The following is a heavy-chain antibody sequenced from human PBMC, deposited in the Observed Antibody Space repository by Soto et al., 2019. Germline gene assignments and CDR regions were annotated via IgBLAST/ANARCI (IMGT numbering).Heavy chain of an antibody. Sequence: SETLSLTCTVSGGSISSYYWSWIRQPPGKGLEWIGYIYYSGSTNYNPSLKSRVTISVDTSKNQFSLKLSSVTAADTAVYYCARAVDCSRTNCHYYYYYYMDVWGKGTTVPVAS. CDR3: ARAVDCSRTNCHYYYYYYMDV. D-gene: IGHD2-2*01. J-gene: IGHJ6*03. CDR2: IYYSGST. V-gene: IGHV4-59*01. CDR1: GGSISSYY.